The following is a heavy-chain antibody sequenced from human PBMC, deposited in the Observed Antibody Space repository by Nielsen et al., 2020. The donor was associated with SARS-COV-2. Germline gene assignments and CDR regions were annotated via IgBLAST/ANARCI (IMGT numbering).Heavy chain of an antibody. Sequence: GSLRLSCTVSGGSISSYYWSWTRQPPGKGLEWIGYIYYSGSTNYNPSLKSRVTISVDTSKNQFSLKLSSVTAADTAVYYCARGRKLGYGYYYYGMDVWGQGTTVTVSS. D-gene: IGHD2-15*01. V-gene: IGHV4-59*12. CDR3: ARGRKLGYGYYYYGMDV. J-gene: IGHJ6*02. CDR2: IYYSGST. CDR1: GGSISSYY.